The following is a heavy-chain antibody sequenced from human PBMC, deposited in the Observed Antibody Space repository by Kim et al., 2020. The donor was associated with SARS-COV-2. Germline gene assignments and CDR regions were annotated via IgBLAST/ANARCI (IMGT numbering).Heavy chain of an antibody. D-gene: IGHD6-19*01. V-gene: IGHV3-9*01. CDR3: AKEMGLGHTYYYYGMDV. Sequence: SVQGRFTISRDNAKNSLYLQMNSLRAEDTALYYCAKEMGLGHTYYYYGMDVWGQGTTVTVSS. J-gene: IGHJ6*02.